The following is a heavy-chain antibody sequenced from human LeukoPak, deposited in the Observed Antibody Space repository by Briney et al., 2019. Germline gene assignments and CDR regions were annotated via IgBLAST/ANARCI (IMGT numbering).Heavy chain of an antibody. CDR1: GGSFSDYY. J-gene: IGHJ4*02. CDR2: INHSGTT. D-gene: IGHD4-23*01. CDR3: ARGYGGDPDY. V-gene: IGHV4-34*01. Sequence: PSETLSLTCAVYGGSFSDYYWSWIRQPPGKGLEWIGEINHSGTTNYNPSLKSRVTISVDTSKNQFSLKLSSVTAADTAVYYCARGYGGDPDYWGQGTLVTVSS.